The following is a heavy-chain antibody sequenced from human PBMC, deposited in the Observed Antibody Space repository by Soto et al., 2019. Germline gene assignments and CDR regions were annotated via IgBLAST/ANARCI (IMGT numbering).Heavy chain of an antibody. CDR1: GGTFSSYA. CDR2: IIPIFGTS. J-gene: IGHJ4*01. Sequence: SAVKVACKASGGTFSSYAISWVRQAPGQWLEWMGGIIPIFGTSNDAHKFQGRVTITADKSTSTAYLELSSVREEDTAVYYCARVLRYSGYDHSAIYLDYW. CDR3: ARVLRYSGYDHSAIYLDY. V-gene: IGHV1-69*06. D-gene: IGHD5-12*01.